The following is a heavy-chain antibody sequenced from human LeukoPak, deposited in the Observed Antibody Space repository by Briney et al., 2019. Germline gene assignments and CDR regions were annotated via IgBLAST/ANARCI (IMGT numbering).Heavy chain of an antibody. D-gene: IGHD3-10*01. V-gene: IGHV3-53*01. CDR3: ARITMVRGFDQ. CDR2: IYSGGSS. Sequence: GGSLRLSCAASGFIVSKNYMSWVRQAPGKGLEWVAVIYSGGSSYYADSVKGRFTISRDNSKNVYLQMNRLRAEDTAMYFCARITMVRGFDQWGQGTLVTVSS. CDR1: GFIVSKNY. J-gene: IGHJ4*02.